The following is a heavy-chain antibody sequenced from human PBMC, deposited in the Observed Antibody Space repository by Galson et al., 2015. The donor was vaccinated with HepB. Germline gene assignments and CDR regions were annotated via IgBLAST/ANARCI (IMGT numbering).Heavy chain of an antibody. CDR1: GFTFNTAW. CDR2: IRRKTDGGTT. CDR3: TTAVAGNGALDF. V-gene: IGHV3-15*01. J-gene: IGHJ4*02. Sequence: SLRLSCAASGFTFNTAWMSWVRQAPRKGLEWVGRIRRKTDGGTTDYAAPVKGRFTISRDDSKTTLYLQMNSLKIEDTAVYYCTTAVAGNGALDFWGQGTLVTVSS. D-gene: IGHD6-19*01.